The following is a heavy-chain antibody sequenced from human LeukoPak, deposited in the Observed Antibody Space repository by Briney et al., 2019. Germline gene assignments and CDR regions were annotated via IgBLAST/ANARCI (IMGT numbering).Heavy chain of an antibody. J-gene: IGHJ6*02. CDR3: ARVVVVAATLYYYYGMDV. D-gene: IGHD2-15*01. CDR1: GYTFTSYG. CDR2: ISAYNGNT. V-gene: IGHV1-18*01. Sequence: ASVKVSCKASGYTFTSYGISWVRQAPGQGLEWMGWISAYNGNTNYAQKLQGRVTMTTDTSTSTAYMELRSLRSDDTAVYYCARVVVVAATLYYYYGMDVWGQGTTGTVSS.